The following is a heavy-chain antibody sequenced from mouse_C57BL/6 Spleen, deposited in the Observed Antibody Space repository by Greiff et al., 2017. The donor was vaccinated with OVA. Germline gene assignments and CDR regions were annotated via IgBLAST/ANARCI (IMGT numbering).Heavy chain of an antibody. D-gene: IGHD2-4*01. V-gene: IGHV1-55*01. CDR1: GYTFTSYW. CDR3: ARNYYDPHWYFDV. CDR2: IYPGSGST. J-gene: IGHJ1*03. Sequence: QVQLQQSGAELVKPGASVKMSCKASGYTFTSYWITWVKQRPGQGLEWIGDIYPGSGSTNYNEKFKSKATLTVDTSSSTAYRQLSSLTSEDSAVYYCARNYYDPHWYFDVWGTGTTVTVSS.